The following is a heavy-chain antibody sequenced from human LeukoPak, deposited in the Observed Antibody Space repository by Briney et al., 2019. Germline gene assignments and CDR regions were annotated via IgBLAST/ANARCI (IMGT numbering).Heavy chain of an antibody. CDR3: AKTSLSDPSGHYYYMDV. Sequence: PGGSLRLSCTASGFTFSSYGMHWVRQAPGKGLEWVSFIVYDGSDKNYVDSVKGRFNISRDNSQNTVSLQLNNLRIEDTALYYCAKTSLSDPSGHYYYMDVWGKGTTVTVSS. J-gene: IGHJ6*03. CDR2: IVYDGSDK. CDR1: GFTFSSYG. V-gene: IGHV3-30*02. D-gene: IGHD3-3*01.